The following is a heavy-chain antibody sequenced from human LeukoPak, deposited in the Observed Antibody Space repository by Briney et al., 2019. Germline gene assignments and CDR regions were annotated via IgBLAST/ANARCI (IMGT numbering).Heavy chain of an antibody. CDR2: INWNGGST. J-gene: IGHJ3*02. CDR3: ARGPFPSYSSSWYFWGIGRGPGDAFDI. V-gene: IGHV3-20*04. D-gene: IGHD6-13*01. CDR1: GFTFDDYG. Sequence: GGSLRLSCAASGFTFDDYGMSWVRQAPGKGLEWVSGINWNGGSTGYADSVKGRFTISRDNAKNSLYLQMNSLRAEDTALYYCARGPFPSYSSSWYFWGIGRGPGDAFDIWGQGTMVTVSS.